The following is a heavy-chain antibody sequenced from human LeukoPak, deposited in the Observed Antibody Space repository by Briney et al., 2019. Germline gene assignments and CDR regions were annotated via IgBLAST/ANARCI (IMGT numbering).Heavy chain of an antibody. V-gene: IGHV3-23*01. J-gene: IGHJ4*02. CDR2: ISGSGGST. CDR3: APTVTPL. D-gene: IGHD4-17*01. CDR1: GFTFSSYA. Sequence: PGGSLRLSCAASGFTFSSYAMRWVRQAPGKGLAWVSAISGSGGSTYYADSVKGRFTISSDNSKNPLYLQMNSMRAEDTAVYYCAPTVTPLWGQGTLVTVSS.